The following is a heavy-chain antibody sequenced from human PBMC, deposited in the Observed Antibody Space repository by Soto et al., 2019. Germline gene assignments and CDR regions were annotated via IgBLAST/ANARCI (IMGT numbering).Heavy chain of an antibody. J-gene: IGHJ6*02. Sequence: QVQLVQSGTEVKKPGASVKVSCKTSGYSFTKYGLHWVRQAPGQRLEWMGWINPGNGDTKYSQKFQGRGTITRDTSATTAYMELSSLRSEDSAVFYCARTDCSSTSCYNYYYYGMDVWGQGTTVTVSS. D-gene: IGHD2-2*01. CDR1: GYSFTKYG. CDR2: INPGNGDT. V-gene: IGHV1-3*01. CDR3: ARTDCSSTSCYNYYYYGMDV.